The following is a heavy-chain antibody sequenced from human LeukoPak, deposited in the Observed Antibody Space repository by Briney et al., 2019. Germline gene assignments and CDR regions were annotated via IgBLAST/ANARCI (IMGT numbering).Heavy chain of an antibody. D-gene: IGHD4-17*01. CDR2: ISSSSSYI. Sequence: PGGSLRPSCAASGFTFSSYSMNWVRQAPGKGLEWVSSISSSSSYIYYADSVKGRFTISRDNAKNSLYLQMNSLRAEDTAVYYCARLDDYGRAFPIWGQETMVSVPS. J-gene: IGHJ3*02. CDR3: ARLDDYGRAFPI. CDR1: GFTFSSYS. V-gene: IGHV3-21*01.